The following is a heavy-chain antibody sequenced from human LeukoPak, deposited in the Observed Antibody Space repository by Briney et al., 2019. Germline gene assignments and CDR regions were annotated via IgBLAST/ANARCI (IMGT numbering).Heavy chain of an antibody. V-gene: IGHV3-23*01. CDR2: ISGSGGST. CDR3: AKAQWLVRAGAYYFDY. CDR1: GFTFSSYA. Sequence: GRSLRLSCAASGFTFSSYAMSWVRQAPGKGLEWVSAISGSGGSTYYADSVKGRFTISRDNSKNTLYLQMNSLRAEDTAVYYCAKAQWLVRAGAYYFDYWGQGTLVTVSS. D-gene: IGHD6-19*01. J-gene: IGHJ4*02.